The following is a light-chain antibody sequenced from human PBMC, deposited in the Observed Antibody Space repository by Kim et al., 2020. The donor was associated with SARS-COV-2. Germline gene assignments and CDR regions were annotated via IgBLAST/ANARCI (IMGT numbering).Light chain of an antibody. V-gene: IGLV1-40*01. Sequence: QSVLTQPPSVSGAPGQRVTISCTGDTSNIGTSYAVHWYQQLPGTAPRLLIYGDRLRPSGVPDRFSDSKSGTSASLVITGLQTDDEADYYCQSYDTRLNVVIFGGGTQLTVL. CDR1: TSNIGTSYA. CDR2: GDR. CDR3: QSYDTRLNVVI. J-gene: IGLJ2*01.